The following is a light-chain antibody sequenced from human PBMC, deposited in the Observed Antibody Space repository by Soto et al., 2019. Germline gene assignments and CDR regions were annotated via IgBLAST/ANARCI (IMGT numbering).Light chain of an antibody. CDR3: QQYGSSSIT. J-gene: IGKJ5*01. V-gene: IGKV3-20*01. CDR2: GAS. CDR1: QSVSSNY. Sequence: EIVLTQSPGTLSLSPGERATLSCRASQSVSSNYLAWYQQKPGQAPRLLFYGASTRATGIADRFSGSGSGTDFTLTISRLEPEDFAVYYCQQYGSSSITFGQGTRRRL.